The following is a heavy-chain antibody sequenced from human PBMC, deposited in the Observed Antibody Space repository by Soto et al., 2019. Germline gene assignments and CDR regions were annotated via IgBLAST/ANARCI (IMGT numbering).Heavy chain of an antibody. CDR3: ARSAIVLRVYVSTNDWFDP. J-gene: IGHJ5*02. Sequence: ASVKVSCKASGYTFTGYYIHWVRQAPGQGLEWMGWINPNSGGTNYAQKFQGRVTMTWDTSITTAYMEMSSLRYDDAAVYYCARSAIVLRVYVSTNDWFDPWGQGTLVTVSS. V-gene: IGHV1-2*02. D-gene: IGHD2-8*01. CDR1: GYTFTGYY. CDR2: INPNSGGT.